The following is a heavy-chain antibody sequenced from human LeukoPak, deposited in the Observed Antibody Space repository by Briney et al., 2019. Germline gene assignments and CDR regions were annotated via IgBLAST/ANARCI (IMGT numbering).Heavy chain of an antibody. CDR2: IYYSGST. J-gene: IGHJ4*02. D-gene: IGHD3-10*01. CDR1: GGSISSSSYY. CDR3: ARGSYGSGSYSGY. Sequence: SETLSLTCTVSGGSISSSSYYWGWIRQPPGKGLEWIGSIYYSGSTYYNPSLKSRVTISVDTSKNQFSLKLSSVTAADTAVYYCARGSYGSGSYSGYWGQGTLVTVSS. V-gene: IGHV4-39*07.